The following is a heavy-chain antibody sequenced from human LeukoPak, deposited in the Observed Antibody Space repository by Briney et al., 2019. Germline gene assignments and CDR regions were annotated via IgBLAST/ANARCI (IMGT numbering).Heavy chain of an antibody. V-gene: IGHV3-30*04. D-gene: IGHD3-10*02. CDR2: ISYDGSNK. Sequence: GRSLRLSCAASGFTFSSYAMHWVRQAPGKGLEWVAVISYDGSNKYYADSVKGRFTISRDNSKNTLYLQMNSLRAEDTAVYYCAELGITMIGGVWGKGTTVTISS. CDR3: AELGITMIGGV. J-gene: IGHJ6*04. CDR1: GFTFSSYA.